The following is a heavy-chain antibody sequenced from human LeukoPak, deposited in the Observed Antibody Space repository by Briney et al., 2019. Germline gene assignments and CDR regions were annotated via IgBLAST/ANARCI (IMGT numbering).Heavy chain of an antibody. J-gene: IGHJ3*02. D-gene: IGHD1-1*01. CDR3: ARHTTGYNSPRDSFNI. Sequence: ASVKVSCKASGYTFTNYYMHWVRQAPGQGLEWMGMISPSGASTSYAQKFQGRVTMTRDVSTSTVYMEQSSLRSEDTAVYYCARHTTGYNSPRDSFNIWGQGTMVTVSS. CDR1: GYTFTNYY. CDR2: ISPSGAST. V-gene: IGHV1-46*01.